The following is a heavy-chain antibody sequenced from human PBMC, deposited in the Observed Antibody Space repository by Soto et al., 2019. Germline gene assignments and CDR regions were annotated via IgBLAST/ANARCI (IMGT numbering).Heavy chain of an antibody. CDR1: GFTFSGSA. D-gene: IGHD5-18*01. Sequence: GGSLRLSCAASGFTFSGSAMHWVRQASGKWLEWVGRIRSKANSYATAYVASVKGRFTISRDDSKNTAYLQMNSLKTEDTAVYYCTSQGYSYGFVYWGQXTLVTGSS. CDR2: IRSKANSYAT. V-gene: IGHV3-73*01. CDR3: TSQGYSYGFVY. J-gene: IGHJ4*02.